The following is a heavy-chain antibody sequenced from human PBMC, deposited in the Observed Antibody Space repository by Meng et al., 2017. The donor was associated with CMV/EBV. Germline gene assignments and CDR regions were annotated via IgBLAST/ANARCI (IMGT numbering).Heavy chain of an antibody. CDR1: GFTFSSYA. V-gene: IGHV3-30*04. CDR3: ARLYIPQGVITGLPGWFDP. J-gene: IGHJ5*02. Sequence: GGSLRLSCAASGFTFSSYAMHWVRQAPGKGLEWVAVISYDGSNKYYADSVKGRFTISRDNSKNTLYLQMNSLRAEDTAVYYCARLYIPQGVITGLPGWFDPWGQGTLVTVSS. CDR2: ISYDGSNK. D-gene: IGHD1-20*01.